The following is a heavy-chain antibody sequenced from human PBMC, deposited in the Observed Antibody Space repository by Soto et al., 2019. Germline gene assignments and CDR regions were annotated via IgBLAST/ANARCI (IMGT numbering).Heavy chain of an antibody. D-gene: IGHD3-10*01. CDR3: ARVGPYYYASRMDV. V-gene: IGHV3-53*04. Sequence: EVQLVESGGGLVQPGGSLRLSCVASGIPVSSNYMTWVRQAPGKGLEWVPVLHSSGDTYYANSVKGRFTISRHDSTNTLLLQRNSLTAEDTAVDYCARVGPYYYASRMDVWGQGTTVTVSS. J-gene: IGHJ6*02. CDR2: LHSSGDT. CDR1: GIPVSSNY.